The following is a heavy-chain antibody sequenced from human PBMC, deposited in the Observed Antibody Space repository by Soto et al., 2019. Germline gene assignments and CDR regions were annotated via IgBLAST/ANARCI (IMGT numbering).Heavy chain of an antibody. J-gene: IGHJ6*02. CDR3: ARWGIAAAPNYYYYGMDV. V-gene: IGHV5-51*01. D-gene: IGHD6-13*01. Sequence: GESLKISCKGSGYSFTNYWIGWVRQMPGKGLEWMGIIYPGDSDTRYSPSFQGQVTISADKSISTAYLQWSSLKASDTAMYYCARWGIAAAPNYYYYGMDVWGQGTTVIVSS. CDR2: IYPGDSDT. CDR1: GYSFTNYW.